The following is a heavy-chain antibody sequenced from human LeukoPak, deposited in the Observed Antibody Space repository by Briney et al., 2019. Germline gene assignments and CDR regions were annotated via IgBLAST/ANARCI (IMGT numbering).Heavy chain of an antibody. Sequence: GGSLRLSCAASGFTFNNYGMHWVRQAPGKGLEWVAVISYDGRNIHYPDSVKGRFTISRDISTDTLWLQMDSLRTEDTAVYHCAKGPLRGTAAAIDYWGQGTLVTVSS. CDR3: AKGPLRGTAAAIDY. V-gene: IGHV3-30*18. CDR2: ISYDGRNI. D-gene: IGHD2-2*01. CDR1: GFTFNNYG. J-gene: IGHJ4*02.